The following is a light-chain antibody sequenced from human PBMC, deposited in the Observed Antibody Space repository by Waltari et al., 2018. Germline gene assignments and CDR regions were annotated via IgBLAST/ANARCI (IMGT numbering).Light chain of an antibody. Sequence: QTVVTQEPSLSVSPGGTVTHTCALSSGSLSTTSYATWYQQPPGQSPRTLVYKANARSSGVPDRFAGSILGNTAALTITGAQADDESDYYCALYMGSGIWVFGGGTRLTVL. V-gene: IGLV8-61*01. CDR3: ALYMGSGIWV. CDR1: SGSLSTTSY. CDR2: KAN. J-gene: IGLJ3*02.